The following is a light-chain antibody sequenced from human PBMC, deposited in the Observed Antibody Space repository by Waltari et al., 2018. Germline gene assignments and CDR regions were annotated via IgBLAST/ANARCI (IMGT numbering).Light chain of an antibody. CDR1: QSVKSN. CDR3: QQYNIRPPDT. J-gene: IGKJ2*01. V-gene: IGKV3-15*01. CDR2: CAS. Sequence: EIVMTQSPATLSVSPGERATLSCRASQSVKSNLAWYQQKPGQAPRLLIYCASTRVTGIPARFSGSGSGTEFTLTISSLQSEDSAVYFCQQYNIRPPDTFGQGTKLEIK.